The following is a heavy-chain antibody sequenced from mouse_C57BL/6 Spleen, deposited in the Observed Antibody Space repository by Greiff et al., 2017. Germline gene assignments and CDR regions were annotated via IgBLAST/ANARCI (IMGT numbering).Heavy chain of an antibody. CDR2: ISSGSSTI. D-gene: IGHD2-3*01. CDR1: GFTFSDYG. V-gene: IGHV5-17*01. J-gene: IGHJ4*01. CDR3: ARRRLLRGAMDY. Sequence: DVMLVESGGGLVKPGGSLKLSCAASGFTFSDYGMHWVRQAPEKGLEWVAYISSGSSTIYYADTVKGRFTIARDNSKNTLFLQMTSLRSEDPAMYYCARRRLLRGAMDYWGQGTSVTVSS.